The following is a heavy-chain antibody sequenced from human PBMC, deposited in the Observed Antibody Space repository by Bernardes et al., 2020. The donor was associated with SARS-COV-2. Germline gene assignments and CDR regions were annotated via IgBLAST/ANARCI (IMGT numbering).Heavy chain of an antibody. Sequence: SVKVSCKASRDTSTTFAFNWVRQAPGQGPEWMGRIIPITGVADYAQTFQDRLSFSADKSTGTFYMELSNLNSADTAVYFCAKQSLRTAPLTYWGQGTQVTVSS. V-gene: IGHV1-69*04. D-gene: IGHD4-4*01. J-gene: IGHJ4*02. CDR1: RDTSTTFA. CDR3: AKQSLRTAPLTY. CDR2: IIPITGVA.